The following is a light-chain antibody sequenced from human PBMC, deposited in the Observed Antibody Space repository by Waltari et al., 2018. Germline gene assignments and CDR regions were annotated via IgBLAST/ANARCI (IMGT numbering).Light chain of an antibody. CDR3: AAWDDTLNGVL. Sequence: SGLTQSPSTYGTPGQTVTIFCSGSGSNTGAGTVNCYPQFPGTAPKLLSYSNNHRPSGVPDRFSGSKSGSSASLAISRLQSEDEADYYCAAWDDTLNGVLFGGGTKLTVL. CDR2: SNN. CDR1: GSNTGAGT. J-gene: IGLJ2*01. V-gene: IGLV1-44*01.